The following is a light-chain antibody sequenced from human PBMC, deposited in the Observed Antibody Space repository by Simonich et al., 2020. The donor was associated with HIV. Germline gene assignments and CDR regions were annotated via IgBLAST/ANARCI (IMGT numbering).Light chain of an antibody. CDR3: SSSTSSSTLV. CDR2: EVS. Sequence: QSALTQPASVSGSPGQSITISCTGTSSDVGGYNYVSWYQQPPGKAPKLMIYEVSNRPSGCSTRFVGSKSGNTASLTISGLQAEDEGDYYCSSSTSSSTLVFGGGTKVTVL. CDR1: SSDVGGYNY. V-gene: IGLV2-14*03. J-gene: IGLJ2*01.